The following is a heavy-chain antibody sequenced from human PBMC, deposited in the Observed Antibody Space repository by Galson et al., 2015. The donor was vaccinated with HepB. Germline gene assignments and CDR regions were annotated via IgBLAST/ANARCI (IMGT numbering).Heavy chain of an antibody. CDR2: ISYDGSNK. CDR1: GFTFSSYA. V-gene: IGHV3-30-3*01. J-gene: IGHJ6*02. CDR3: ARDDSSGYWLYYYYGMDV. D-gene: IGHD3-22*01. Sequence: SLRLSCAASGFTFSSYAMHWVRQAPGKGLEWVAVISYDGSNKYYADSVKGRFTISRDNSKNTLYPQMNSLRAEDTAVYYCARDDSSGYWLYYYYGMDVWGQGTTVTVSS.